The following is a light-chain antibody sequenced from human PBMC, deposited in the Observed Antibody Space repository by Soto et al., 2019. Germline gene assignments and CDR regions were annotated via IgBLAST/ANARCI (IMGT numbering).Light chain of an antibody. J-gene: IGKJ1*01. V-gene: IGKV1-39*02. CDR1: QSISGY. CDR2: GAS. CDR3: QEYIQWPPGM. Sequence: DIQMTQSPASLSASVGDRVTITCRASQSISGYLNWYLQKPGKAPKHLIYGASTLQSGVPSRFTGSGSETSFTLTISSLQPEDFGTYYCQEYIQWPPGMFGPGTTVDIK.